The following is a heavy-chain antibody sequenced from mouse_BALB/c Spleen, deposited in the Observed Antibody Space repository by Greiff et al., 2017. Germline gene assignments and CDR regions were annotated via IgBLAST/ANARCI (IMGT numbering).Heavy chain of an antibody. J-gene: IGHJ4*01. D-gene: IGHD1-1*01. CDR3: ARHYYGSSLYAMDY. V-gene: IGHV5-17*02. CDR1: GFTFSSFG. CDR2: ISSGSSTN. Sequence: EVMLVESGGGLVQPGGSRKLSCAASGFTFSSFGMHWVRQAPEKGLEWVAYISSGSSTNYYADTVKGRFTISRDNPKNTLFLQMTSLRSEDTAMYYCARHYYGSSLYAMDYWGQGTSVTVSS.